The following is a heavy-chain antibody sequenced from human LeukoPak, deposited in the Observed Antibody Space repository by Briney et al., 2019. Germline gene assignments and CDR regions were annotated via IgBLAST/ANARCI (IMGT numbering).Heavy chain of an antibody. D-gene: IGHD2-2*01. Sequence: GASVKVSCKASGYTFTGYHMHWVRQAPGQGLEWMGRINPNSGDTNYAQKFQGRVAMTRDTSISTAFMELTRLRSDDTAVYYCARDYCSSTSCLFDYWVQGTLVTVSS. CDR1: GYTFTGYH. J-gene: IGHJ4*02. CDR3: ARDYCSSTSCLFDY. V-gene: IGHV1-2*06. CDR2: INPNSGDT.